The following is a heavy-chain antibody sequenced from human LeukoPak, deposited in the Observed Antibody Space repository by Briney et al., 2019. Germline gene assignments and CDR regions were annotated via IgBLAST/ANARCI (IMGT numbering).Heavy chain of an antibody. D-gene: IGHD4-17*01. CDR2: IYYSGST. V-gene: IGHV4-59*01. CDR3: ARKGPTVTTRGWFDP. J-gene: IGHJ5*02. Sequence: SETLSLTCTVSGGSISSYYWSWIRQPPGKGLEWIGYIYYSGSTNYNPSLKSRDTISVDTSKNQFSLKLSSVTAADTAVYYCARKGPTVTTRGWFDPWGQGTLVTVSS. CDR1: GGSISSYY.